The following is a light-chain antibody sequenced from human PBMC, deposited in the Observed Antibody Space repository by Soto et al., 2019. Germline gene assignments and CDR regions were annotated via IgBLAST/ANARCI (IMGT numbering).Light chain of an antibody. V-gene: IGKV3-11*01. CDR2: DAY. CDR3: RQRPVSPIT. Sequence: VLTLTPRTRSLYPRGRDTLSCRASQSFRGLLAWYQQKPGQAPRLLIYDAYNRATGIPPRFSGSGSGTDFALTMRCREPYDSALSYCRQRPVSPITFGQGTRLEIK. J-gene: IGKJ5*01. CDR1: QSFRGL.